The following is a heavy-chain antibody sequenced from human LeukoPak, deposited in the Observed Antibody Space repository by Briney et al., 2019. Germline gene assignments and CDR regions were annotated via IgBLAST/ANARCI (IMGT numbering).Heavy chain of an antibody. D-gene: IGHD3-22*01. Sequence: PSETLSLTCTVSGGSISSSSYYWGWLRQPPGKGLEWIGGIYYSGSTYYNPSLESRVTISVDTSKNQFSLKLSSVTAADTAVYYCARGGNDSSGQPFDYWGQGTLVTVSS. CDR2: IYYSGST. V-gene: IGHV4-39*07. CDR1: GGSISSSSYY. J-gene: IGHJ4*02. CDR3: ARGGNDSSGQPFDY.